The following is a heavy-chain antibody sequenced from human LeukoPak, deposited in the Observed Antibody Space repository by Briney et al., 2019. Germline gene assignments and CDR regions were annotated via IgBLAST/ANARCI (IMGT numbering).Heavy chain of an antibody. V-gene: IGHV5-51*01. CDR3: ARARYCSGGSCYAEY. CDR1: GYSFTSYW. Sequence: GESLKISCQASGYSFTSYWIGWVRQMPGKGLEWVGIIYPGDSDTRYSPSFQGQVTISADKSVSTAYLQWSSLKASDTAMYYCARARYCSGGSCYAEYWGQGTLVTVSS. J-gene: IGHJ4*02. CDR2: IYPGDSDT. D-gene: IGHD2-15*01.